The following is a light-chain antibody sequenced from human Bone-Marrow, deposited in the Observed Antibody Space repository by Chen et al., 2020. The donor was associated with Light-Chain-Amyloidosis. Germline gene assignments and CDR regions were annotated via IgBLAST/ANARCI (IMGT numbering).Light chain of an antibody. CDR2: RDT. J-gene: IGLJ2*01. Sequence: SYALTPPPSVSVSPGQTARITCSGDDWPRKSAYWYQPKPGQAPVLVIHRDTVRPSGISERFSGSSTGTTDTLTISGVQAEDEADYHCQSADSSGTYEVIFGGGTKLTVL. V-gene: IGLV3-25*03. CDR3: QSADSSGTYEVI. CDR1: DWPRKS.